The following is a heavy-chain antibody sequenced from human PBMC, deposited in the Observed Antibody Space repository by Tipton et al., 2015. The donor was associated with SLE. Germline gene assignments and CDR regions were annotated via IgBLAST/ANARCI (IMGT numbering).Heavy chain of an antibody. CDR1: GYTFTTYT. CDR3: ARGAAAGTLGYYYGLDV. V-gene: IGHV1-18*04. Sequence: QLVQSGAEVKKPGASVRVSCKASGYTFTTYTIHWVRQAPGQGLEWMGWISVYNGDIKYAHKYQGRVTMTTDPSTTTAYMELRSLRPDDTAVYYCARGAAAGTLGYYYGLDVWGQGTTVTVSS. CDR2: ISVYNGDI. D-gene: IGHD6-13*01. J-gene: IGHJ6*02.